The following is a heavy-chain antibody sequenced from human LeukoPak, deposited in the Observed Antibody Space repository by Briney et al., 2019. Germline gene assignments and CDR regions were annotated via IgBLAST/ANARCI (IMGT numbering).Heavy chain of an antibody. CDR3: ARDPPGIAAAGSDY. CDR1: GYTFTSYG. Sequence: ASVKVSCKASGYTFTSYGISWVRQAPGQGLEWMGWISAYNGNTNYAQKLQGRVTMTSDTSTSTAYMELRSLRSDDTAVYYCARDPPGIAAAGSDYWGQGTLVTVSS. CDR2: ISAYNGNT. J-gene: IGHJ4*02. D-gene: IGHD6-13*01. V-gene: IGHV1-18*01.